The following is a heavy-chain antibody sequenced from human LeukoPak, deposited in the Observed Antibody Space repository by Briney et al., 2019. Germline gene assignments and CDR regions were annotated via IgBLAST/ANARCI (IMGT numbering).Heavy chain of an antibody. J-gene: IGHJ6*02. V-gene: IGHV4-59*01. CDR2: IYYSGST. Sequence: KRSETLSLTCSVSGGSISNYYWSWIRQPPGMGLEWIGNIYYSGSTDYNPSLKSPVTMSVDTSKNQFSLKMSSVTAADTAVYYCARGFSVWTGYYYYYGMDVWGLGTTVTVSS. CDR1: GGSISNYY. CDR3: ARGFSVWTGYYYYYGMDV. D-gene: IGHD1-1*01.